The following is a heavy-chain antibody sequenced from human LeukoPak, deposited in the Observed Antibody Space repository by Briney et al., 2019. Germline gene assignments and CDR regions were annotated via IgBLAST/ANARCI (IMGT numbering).Heavy chain of an antibody. CDR2: ISRRGGST. D-gene: IGHD3-10*01. CDR1: GFTLRSYA. V-gene: IGHV3-23*01. CDR3: AKVGGSDYYMDV. Sequence: GGSLRLSCAACGFTLRSYAMSWVRQAPGKGLDWVSAISRRGGSTYYADSGKGRFTISGDNSKNTLYLQINSLRAEDTAVYYCAKVGGSDYYMDVWGKGTTLTVSS. J-gene: IGHJ6*03.